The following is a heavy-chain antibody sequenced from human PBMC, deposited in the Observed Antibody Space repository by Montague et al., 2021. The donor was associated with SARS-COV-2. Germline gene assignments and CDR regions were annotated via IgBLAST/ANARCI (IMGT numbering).Heavy chain of an antibody. CDR1: GGSITRSYY. D-gene: IGHD5-12*01. V-gene: IGHV4-39*01. CDR2: IYYNGST. J-gene: IGHJ4*02. CDR3: ARYSGYDLSTDY. Sequence: SETLSLTCLVSGGSITRSYYWGWIRQSPGKGLEWIGSIYYNGSTYYNPSLRSRVTISVDTSKNQFSLKLNSVTAADSAVYYCARYSGYDLSTDYWGPGSLVTVSS.